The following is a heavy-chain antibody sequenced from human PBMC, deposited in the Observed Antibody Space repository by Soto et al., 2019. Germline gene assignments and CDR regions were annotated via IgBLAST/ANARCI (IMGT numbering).Heavy chain of an antibody. CDR3: ARHEDYGDYGGFVDY. J-gene: IGHJ4*02. D-gene: IGHD4-17*01. CDR2: IYYSGST. Sequence: QLQLQESGPGLVKPSETLSLTCTVSGGSISSSSYYWGWIRQPPGKGLEWIGSIYYSGSTYYNPSLKSRVTISVDTSKNQFSLKRSSVTAADTAVYYCARHEDYGDYGGFVDYWGQGTLVTVSS. V-gene: IGHV4-39*01. CDR1: GGSISSSSYY.